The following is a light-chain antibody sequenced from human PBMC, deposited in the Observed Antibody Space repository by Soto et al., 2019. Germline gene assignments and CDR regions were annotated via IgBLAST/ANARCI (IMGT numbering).Light chain of an antibody. CDR1: QSVSRY. CDR2: DAP. CDR3: QQRSNWPPT. Sequence: EIVLTQSPATLSLSPGERATLSCRASQSVSRYLAWYQQKPGQAPRLLIHDAPNRATGIPARFSGSGSGTDFTLTISSLEPEDFAVYYCQQRSNWPPTFGGGTKVEIK. J-gene: IGKJ4*01. V-gene: IGKV3-11*01.